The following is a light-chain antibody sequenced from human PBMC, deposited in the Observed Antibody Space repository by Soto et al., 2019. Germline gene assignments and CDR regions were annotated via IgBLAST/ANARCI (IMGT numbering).Light chain of an antibody. CDR3: QQRSNWPLT. CDR2: DAS. V-gene: IGKV3-11*01. CDR1: QSVGTH. Sequence: EVVLTQSPATLSSSPGERATLSCRASQSVGTHLGWYQQKPGQPPGLLISDASNRATDIPARFSGSGSETXXXXTISSLEPEDFAVYYCQQRSNWPLTFGQGTKV. J-gene: IGKJ1*01.